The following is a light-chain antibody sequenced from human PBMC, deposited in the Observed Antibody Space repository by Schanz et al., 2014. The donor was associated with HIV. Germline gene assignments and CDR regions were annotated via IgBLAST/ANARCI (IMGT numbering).Light chain of an antibody. V-gene: IGLV2-23*02. J-gene: IGLJ2*01. CDR2: EVS. CDR3: CSYAGTSTFVL. CDR1: SSDVGSYNL. Sequence: QSALTQPASVSGSPGQSITISCTGTSSDVGSYNLVSWYQQHPGKAPTLMIYEVSKRPSGVSNRFSGSKSGNTASLTFSGLQAEDEADYYCCSYAGTSTFVLFGGGTKLTVL.